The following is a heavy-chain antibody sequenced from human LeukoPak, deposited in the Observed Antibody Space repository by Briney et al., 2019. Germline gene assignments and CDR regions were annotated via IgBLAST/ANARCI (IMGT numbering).Heavy chain of an antibody. V-gene: IGHV3-48*03. D-gene: IGHD3-10*01. CDR2: ISSSGSTI. J-gene: IGHJ4*02. Sequence: TGGSMRLSCAASGFTLSSYEMNWVRQAPGKGLEWVSYISSSGSTIYYADSVKGRFTIPRDNAKNSLYLQMNSLRAEDTAVYYCARGSEWFGEREYYFDYWGQGTLVTVSS. CDR1: GFTLSSYE. CDR3: ARGSEWFGEREYYFDY.